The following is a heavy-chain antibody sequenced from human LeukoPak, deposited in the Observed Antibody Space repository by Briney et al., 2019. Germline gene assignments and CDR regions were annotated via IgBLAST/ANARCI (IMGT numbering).Heavy chain of an antibody. V-gene: IGHV3-48*02. J-gene: IGHJ4*02. Sequence: GASLRLSCAASGFTASTNYMSWVRQAPGKGLERVSYISSTSRLLYSADSVKGRFTISRDNANTSLYLQMNSLRDEDTAVYYWAASGSFCSFGYWGQGTLVTVSS. CDR2: ISSTSRLL. CDR1: GFTASTNY. CDR3: AASGSFCSFGY. D-gene: IGHD3-10*01.